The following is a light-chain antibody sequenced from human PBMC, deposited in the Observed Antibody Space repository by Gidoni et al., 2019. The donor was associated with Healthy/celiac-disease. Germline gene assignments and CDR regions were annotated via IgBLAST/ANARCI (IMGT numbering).Light chain of an antibody. CDR3: QQSYSTPRRWT. CDR2: AAS. CDR1: QSISSY. J-gene: IGKJ1*01. V-gene: IGKV1-39*01. Sequence: DIKMTQSPSSLSASVGDRVTITCRASQSISSYLNWYPPKPGKAPKLLIYAASSLQSGVPSRFSGSGSGTDFTLTISCLQPEDFATYYCQQSYSTPRRWTLGQGTKVEIK.